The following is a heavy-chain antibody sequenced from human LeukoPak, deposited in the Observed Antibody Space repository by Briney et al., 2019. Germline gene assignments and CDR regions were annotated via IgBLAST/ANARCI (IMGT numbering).Heavy chain of an antibody. CDR2: IIPIFGTA. D-gene: IGHD2-8*02. V-gene: IGHV1-69*13. CDR1: GGTFSSYA. J-gene: IGHJ4*02. CDR3: ARAFTGGTLDF. Sequence: SVKVSCKASGGTFSSYAISWVRQAPGQGLEWMGGIIPIFGTANYAQKFQGRVTITADESTSTAYMELSALRSDDTAVFYCARAFTGGTLDFWGQGTLVTVSS.